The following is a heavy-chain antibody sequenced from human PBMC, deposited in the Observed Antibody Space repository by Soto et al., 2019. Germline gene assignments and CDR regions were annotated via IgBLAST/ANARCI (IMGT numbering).Heavy chain of an antibody. CDR2: IYYSGSS. D-gene: IGHD1-26*01. Sequence: SETLSLTCTVSGGSISSYYWRWVRQPPGRGLEWIGYIYYSGSSNYNPSLKSRLTMSVDTSKNQFSLKLSSVTAADTAVYYCARAVGAKHDSFDVWAQGTMVTVSS. CDR3: ARAVGAKHDSFDV. CDR1: GGSISSYY. V-gene: IGHV4-59*01. J-gene: IGHJ3*01.